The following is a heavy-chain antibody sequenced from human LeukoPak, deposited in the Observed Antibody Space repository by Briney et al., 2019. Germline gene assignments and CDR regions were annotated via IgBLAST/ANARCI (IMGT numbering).Heavy chain of an antibody. CDR2: IYYSGST. J-gene: IGHJ3*02. V-gene: IGHV4-39*01. CDR3: ARSGTGYYDSKGQSFDI. CDR1: GGSISSSSYY. D-gene: IGHD3-22*01. Sequence: PSETLSLTCTVSGGSISSSSYYWGWIRQPPGKGLEWIGSIYYSGSTYYNPSLKSRVTISVDTSKNQFSLKLSSVTAADTAVYYCARSGTGYYDSKGQSFDIWGQGTMVTVSS.